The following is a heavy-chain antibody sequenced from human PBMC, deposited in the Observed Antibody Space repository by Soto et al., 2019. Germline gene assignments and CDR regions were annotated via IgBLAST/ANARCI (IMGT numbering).Heavy chain of an antibody. CDR3: ARVAANNWCDP. CDR2: ISSSSSYI. Sequence: EVQLVESGGGLVKPGGSLRLSCAASGFTFSSYSMNWVRQAPGKGLEWVSSISSSSSYIYYADSVKGRFTISRDNAKNSQYLQMNSLRAEDRAVYYCARVAANNWCDPWGQGTLVTVSS. D-gene: IGHD6-19*01. J-gene: IGHJ5*02. V-gene: IGHV3-21*01. CDR1: GFTFSSYS.